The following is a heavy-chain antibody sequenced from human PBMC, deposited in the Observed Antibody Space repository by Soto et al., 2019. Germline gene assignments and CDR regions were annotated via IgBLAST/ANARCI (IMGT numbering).Heavy chain of an antibody. CDR1: GFTFSSFG. Sequence: QVQLVESGGGVVRPGKSLTLSCAASGFTFSSFGIHWVRQAPGKGLEWVALISYDGSGKYYADSVRGRFTISRDNFMDTVFLQMNSLRTEDTAVYYCARDRSKSWTFDYWGQGTLVTVSS. D-gene: IGHD6-13*01. CDR2: ISYDGSGK. J-gene: IGHJ4*02. V-gene: IGHV3-30*03. CDR3: ARDRSKSWTFDY.